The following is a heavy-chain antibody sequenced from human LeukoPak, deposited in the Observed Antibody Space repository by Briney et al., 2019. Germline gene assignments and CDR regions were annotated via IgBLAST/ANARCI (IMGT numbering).Heavy chain of an antibody. J-gene: IGHJ6*03. CDR3: ARYSTRGQYYYMDV. CDR1: GDSISSYY. Sequence: SETLSLTCTLSGDSISSYYCSWIRHTPGKGLEWSGYIYYSGSTNYIPSLKSRVTISADTSRNQFSLKLSSVTAADTAVYYCARYSTRGQYYYMDVWGKGTTVTVSS. V-gene: IGHV4-59*01. D-gene: IGHD6-13*01. CDR2: IYYSGST.